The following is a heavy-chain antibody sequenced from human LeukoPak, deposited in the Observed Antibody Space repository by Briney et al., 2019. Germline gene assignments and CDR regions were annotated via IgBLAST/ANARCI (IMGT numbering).Heavy chain of an antibody. Sequence: SETLSLTCTVSGGSISPYYWSWIRQPPGKGLEWIAYITHSGSTVYNPSLKSRATISLGTSKKQFSVKLSSVTTADTALYYCARENYSLDYWGQGTLVTVSS. D-gene: IGHD2-15*01. CDR1: GGSISPYY. V-gene: IGHV4-59*01. J-gene: IGHJ4*02. CDR2: ITHSGST. CDR3: ARENYSLDY.